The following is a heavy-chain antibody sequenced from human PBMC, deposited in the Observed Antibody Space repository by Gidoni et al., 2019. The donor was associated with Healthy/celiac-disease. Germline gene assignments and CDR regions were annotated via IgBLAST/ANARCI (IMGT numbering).Heavy chain of an antibody. J-gene: IGHJ3*02. Sequence: QVQLQESGPGLVKPSQTLSLTCTVSGGSISRGSYYWSWIRQPAGKGLEWIGRIYTSGSTNYNPSLKSRVTMSVDTSKNQFSLKLSSVTAADTAVYYCARAKGVAVAGRPDAFDIWGQGTMVTVSS. CDR1: GGSISRGSYY. CDR2: IYTSGST. D-gene: IGHD6-19*01. CDR3: ARAKGVAVAGRPDAFDI. V-gene: IGHV4-61*02.